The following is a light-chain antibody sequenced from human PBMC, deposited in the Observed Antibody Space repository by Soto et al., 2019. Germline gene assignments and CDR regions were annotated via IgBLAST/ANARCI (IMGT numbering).Light chain of an antibody. CDR2: GAS. CDR3: QQYGSSPLT. V-gene: IGKV3-20*01. J-gene: IGKJ4*01. Sequence: EIVLTQSPGTLSFSPVERSTLSCRASESVSDNYLAWYQQRSGQAPRLVIYGASSRASAVPDRFSGSGSGADFTLTIRRLEPEDFAVYYCQQYGSSPLTFGGGTKVDIK. CDR1: ESVSDNY.